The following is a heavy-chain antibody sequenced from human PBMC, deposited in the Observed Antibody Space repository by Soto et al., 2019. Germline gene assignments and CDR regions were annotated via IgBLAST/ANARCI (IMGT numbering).Heavy chain of an antibody. Sequence: SSETLSLTCAVYGGSFSGYYWSWIRQPPGKGLEWIGEINHSGSTNYSPSLKSRVTISVDTSKNQFSLKLSSVTAADTAVYYCARGHSGSYPGDWGQGTLVTVSS. D-gene: IGHD1-26*01. CDR3: ARGHSGSYPGD. V-gene: IGHV4-34*01. CDR2: INHSGST. J-gene: IGHJ4*02. CDR1: GGSFSGYY.